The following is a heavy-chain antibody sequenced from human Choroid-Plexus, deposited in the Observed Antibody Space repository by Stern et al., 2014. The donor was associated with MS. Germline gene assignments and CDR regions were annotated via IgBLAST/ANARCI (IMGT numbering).Heavy chain of an antibody. D-gene: IGHD2/OR15-2a*01. CDR3: AKDRQYLTFFFDF. Sequence: VQLVEPGGGVVQPGRPLRLSCAASGFSFSSFGMDWVRQAPGKGLEWEELISYDGSNDYADSVKGRFAISRDNSKNTLYLQMNSLRAEDTAVYYCAKDRQYLTFFFDFWGQGSLVTVSS. V-gene: IGHV3-30*18. CDR1: GFSFSSFG. CDR2: ISYDGSN. J-gene: IGHJ4*02.